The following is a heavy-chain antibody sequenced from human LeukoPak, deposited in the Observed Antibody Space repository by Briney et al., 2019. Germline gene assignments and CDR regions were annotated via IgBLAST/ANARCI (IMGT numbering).Heavy chain of an antibody. V-gene: IGHV3-15*01. Sequence: PGGSLRLSCAASGFTFSNAWMSWFRQTPGKGLEWVGRIKSKTDGGTTDYAAPVKGRFTISRDDSKNTLYVQMNSLKTEDTAVYYCTTLTYCSSTSCRYMWGQGTLVTVSS. J-gene: IGHJ4*02. CDR1: GFTFSNAW. CDR3: TTLTYCSSTSCRYM. D-gene: IGHD2-2*01. CDR2: IKSKTDGGTT.